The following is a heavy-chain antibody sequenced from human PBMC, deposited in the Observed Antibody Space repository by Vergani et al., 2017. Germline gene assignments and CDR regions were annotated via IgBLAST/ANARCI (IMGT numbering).Heavy chain of an antibody. J-gene: IGHJ3*02. Sequence: VQLVESGGGLVKPGRSLRLSCTASGFTFGDYAMSWFRQAPGKGLEWVAVIWYDGSNKYYADSVKGRFTISRDNSKNTLYLQMNSLRAEDTAVYYCARDFNRERGVPDDAFDIWGQGTMVTVSS. CDR1: GFTFGDYA. CDR3: ARDFNRERGVPDDAFDI. D-gene: IGHD2-8*02. CDR2: IWYDGSNK. V-gene: IGHV3-33*01.